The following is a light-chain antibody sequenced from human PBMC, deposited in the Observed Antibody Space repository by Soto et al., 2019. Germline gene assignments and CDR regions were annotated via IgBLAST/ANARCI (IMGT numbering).Light chain of an antibody. CDR3: QQYNSYSRA. Sequence: DIQMTQSPSTLSASEGDRVTITCRASQSIGTWLAWYQHKPGRAPKLLIYDASTLEGGVPSRFSGSRSGTEFTFTISSLQPDDFATYYCQQYNSYSRAFGQGTKVEIK. CDR2: DAS. V-gene: IGKV1-5*01. J-gene: IGKJ1*01. CDR1: QSIGTW.